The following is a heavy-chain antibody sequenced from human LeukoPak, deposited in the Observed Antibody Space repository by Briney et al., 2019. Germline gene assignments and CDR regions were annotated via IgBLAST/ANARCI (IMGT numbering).Heavy chain of an antibody. CDR3: AREGYYGSGSPPSLYFDY. D-gene: IGHD3-10*01. V-gene: IGHV3-30-3*01. CDR1: GFTFRNYV. CDR2: TSSDLNVK. J-gene: IGHJ4*02. Sequence: GGSLRLSCAASGFTFRNYVIHWVRQAPGKGLEWVAVTSSDLNVKLYADSVRGRFTISRDKSRSTLYLQMNSLRPEDTAIYYCAREGYYGSGSPPSLYFDYWGQGTLVTVSS.